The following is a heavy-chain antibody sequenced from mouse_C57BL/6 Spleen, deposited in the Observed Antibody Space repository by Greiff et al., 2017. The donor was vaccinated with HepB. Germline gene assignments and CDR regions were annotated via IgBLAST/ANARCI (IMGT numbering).Heavy chain of an antibody. Sequence: EVQLQESGPGLVKPSQSLSLTCSVTGYSITSGYYWNWIRQFPGNNLEWMGYISYDGSNNYNPSLKNRISITRDTSKNQFFLKLNSVTTEDTATYYCARDYDSSYWGQGTLVTVSA. J-gene: IGHJ3*01. CDR1: GYSITSGYY. CDR2: ISYDGSN. CDR3: ARDYDSSY. V-gene: IGHV3-6*01. D-gene: IGHD2-12*01.